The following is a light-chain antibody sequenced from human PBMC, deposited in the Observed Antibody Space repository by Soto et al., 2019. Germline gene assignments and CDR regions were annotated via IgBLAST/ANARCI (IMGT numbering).Light chain of an antibody. V-gene: IGLV1-51*01. Sequence: QSVLTQPPSVSAAPGQRVSISCSGDSSNIGNNYVSWYQQLPGAAPKLLIYDNGKRPSGIPDRFSGSKSGTSATLDISGLQPGDEADYYCGTWDSSLSELFGTGTKVTVL. CDR1: SSNIGNNY. CDR2: DNG. J-gene: IGLJ1*01. CDR3: GTWDSSLSEL.